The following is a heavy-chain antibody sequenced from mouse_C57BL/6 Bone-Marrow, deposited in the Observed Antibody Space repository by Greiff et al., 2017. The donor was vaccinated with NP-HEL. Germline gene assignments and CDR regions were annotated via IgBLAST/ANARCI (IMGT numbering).Heavy chain of an antibody. CDR1: GFSLTSYG. Sequence: VQVVESGPGLVAPSQSLSITCTVSGFSLTSYGVHWVRQPPGKGLEWLVVIWSDGSTTYNSALKSRLSISKDNSKSQVFLKMNSLQTDDTAMYYCARHKGYYGSSYHWYFDVWGTGTTVTVSS. CDR2: IWSDGST. D-gene: IGHD1-1*01. J-gene: IGHJ1*03. V-gene: IGHV2-6-1*01. CDR3: ARHKGYYGSSYHWYFDV.